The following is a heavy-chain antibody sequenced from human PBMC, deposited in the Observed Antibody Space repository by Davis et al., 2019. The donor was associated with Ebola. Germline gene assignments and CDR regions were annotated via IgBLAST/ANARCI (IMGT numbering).Heavy chain of an antibody. CDR1: GGSISSGSYY. V-gene: IGHV4-61*09. J-gene: IGHJ4*02. D-gene: IGHD3-22*01. Sequence: PSETLSLTCTVSGGSISSGSYYWSWIRQPAGKGLEWIGHIYTSGSTNYNPSLKSRVTISVDTSKNQFSLKLSSVTAADTAVYYCARHVRYYDSSGYYFDYWGQGTLVTVSS. CDR3: ARHVRYYDSSGYYFDY. CDR2: IYTSGST.